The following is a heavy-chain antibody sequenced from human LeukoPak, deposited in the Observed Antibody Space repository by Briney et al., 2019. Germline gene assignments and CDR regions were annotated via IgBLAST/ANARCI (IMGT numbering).Heavy chain of an antibody. CDR3: AKDLLGTAAGRKRYGSASYQSAFDY. CDR2: ISYDGSNK. Sequence: GGSLRLSCAASGFTFSRYGMHWVRQAPGKGLEWVAVISYDGSNKYYADSVKGRFTISRDNSKNTLYLQMNSLRAEDTAVYYCAKDLLGTAAGRKRYGSASYQSAFDYWGQGTLVTVSS. J-gene: IGHJ4*02. V-gene: IGHV3-30*18. D-gene: IGHD3-10*01. CDR1: GFTFSRYG.